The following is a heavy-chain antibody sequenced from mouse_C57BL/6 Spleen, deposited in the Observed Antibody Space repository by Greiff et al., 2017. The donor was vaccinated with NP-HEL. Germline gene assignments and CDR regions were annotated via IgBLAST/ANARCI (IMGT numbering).Heavy chain of an antibody. CDR1: GYSITSGYD. J-gene: IGHJ1*03. D-gene: IGHD2-3*01. V-gene: IGHV3-1*01. CDR3: ASGDSMISSYFDV. Sequence: EVQLQESGPGMVKPSQSLSLTCTVTGYSITSGYDWHWIRHFPGNKLEWMGYISYSGSTNYNPSLKSRISITHDTSKNHFFLKLNSVTTEDTATYYCASGDSMISSYFDVWGTGTTGTVSS. CDR2: ISYSGST.